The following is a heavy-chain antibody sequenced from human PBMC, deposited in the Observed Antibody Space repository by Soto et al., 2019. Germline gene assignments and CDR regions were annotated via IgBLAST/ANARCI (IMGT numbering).Heavy chain of an antibody. V-gene: IGHV4-4*07. CDR2: IYTSGST. J-gene: IGHJ4*02. D-gene: IGHD2-2*01. Sequence: LSETLSLTCTVSGGSISSYYWSWIRQPAGKGLEWIGRIYTSGSTNYNSSLKSRVTMSVDTSKNQFPLKLSSVTAADTAVYYCARACSSNSCYDVFDYWGQGTLVTVSS. CDR3: ARACSSNSCYDVFDY. CDR1: GGSISSYY.